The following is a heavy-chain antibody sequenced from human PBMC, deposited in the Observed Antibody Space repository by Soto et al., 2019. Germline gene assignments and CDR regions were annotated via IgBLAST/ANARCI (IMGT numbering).Heavy chain of an antibody. D-gene: IGHD2-15*01. CDR3: ARGIATGQLAP. J-gene: IGHJ5*02. Sequence: QVQLVQSGAEVKKPGASGKISGKASGYTFTRYTMNWVRQAPGQRLEWMGWINPDNGNTKSSQKFQDRVIITRDTSASTAYMDLSSLRSEDTAVYYCARGIATGQLAPWGQGTLVTVSS. V-gene: IGHV1-3*01. CDR1: GYTFTRYT. CDR2: INPDNGNT.